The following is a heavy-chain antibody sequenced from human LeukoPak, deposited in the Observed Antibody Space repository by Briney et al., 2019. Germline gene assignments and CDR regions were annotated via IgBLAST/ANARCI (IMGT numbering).Heavy chain of an antibody. J-gene: IGHJ4*02. Sequence: SETLSLTCTVSGGSVSSGSYYWSWIRQPPGKGLEWIGYIYYSGSTNYNPSPKSRVTISVDTSKNQFSLKLSSVTAADTAVYYCARADGDYALDYWGQGTLVTVSS. CDR2: IYYSGST. CDR3: ARADGDYALDY. D-gene: IGHD4-17*01. V-gene: IGHV4-61*01. CDR1: GGSVSSGSYY.